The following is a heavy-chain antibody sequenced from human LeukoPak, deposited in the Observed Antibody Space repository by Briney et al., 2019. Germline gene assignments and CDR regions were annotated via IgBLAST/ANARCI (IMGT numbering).Heavy chain of an antibody. J-gene: IGHJ4*02. V-gene: IGHV5-51*01. CDR2: IYPGNADA. CDR3: ARQGSYDNSGYSFDY. D-gene: IGHD3-22*01. Sequence: GESLKVSCKASGYSLINHWIGWVRQMPGKGLDWMGIIYPGNADATYSPSFQGQVTISADKSTTTVYLQWSSLKASDTAMYYCARQGSYDNSGYSFDYWGQGTLVTVSS. CDR1: GYSLINHW.